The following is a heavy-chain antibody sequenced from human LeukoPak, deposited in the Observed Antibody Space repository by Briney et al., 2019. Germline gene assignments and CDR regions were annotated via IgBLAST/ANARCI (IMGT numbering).Heavy chain of an antibody. CDR1: GYTFTSYD. CDR2: MNPNSGNT. J-gene: IGHJ5*02. V-gene: IGHV1-8*01. Sequence: ASVKVSCKASGYTFTSYDINWVRQATGQGLEWMGWMNPNSGNTGYAQKFQGRVTMTRNTSISTAYMELSSLRSEDTAVYDCARGSHYGDYNDPWGPGTLVTVSS. D-gene: IGHD4-17*01. CDR3: ARGSHYGDYNDP.